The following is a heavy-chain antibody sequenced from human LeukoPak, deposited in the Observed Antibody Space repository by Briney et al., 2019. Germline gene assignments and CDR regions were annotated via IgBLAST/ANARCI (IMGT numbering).Heavy chain of an antibody. J-gene: IGHJ4*02. CDR1: GFTISSYD. CDR3: AKDGAYSYGYFDY. Sequence: GGSLTLSSAASGFTISSYDMSWLRQAPGMELVWFSTISSSGGSTYYADSVKGRFTISRDNSKNTLYLQMNSLRAEDTAVYYCAKDGAYSYGYFDYWGQGTLVTVSS. D-gene: IGHD5-18*01. V-gene: IGHV3-23*01. CDR2: ISSSGGST.